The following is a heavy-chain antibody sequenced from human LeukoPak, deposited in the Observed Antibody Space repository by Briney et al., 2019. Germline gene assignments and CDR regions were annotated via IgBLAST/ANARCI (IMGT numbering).Heavy chain of an antibody. CDR3: AGYYYDSSRGFDL. CDR1: GFKFDDYG. CDR2: INWNGAWT. Sequence: GGSLRPSCAASGFKFDDYGMSWVRQAPGKGLEWVCDINWNGAWTGYADSVKGRFTISRDNAKNSLYLQMNSLRAEDTALYYCAGYYYDSSRGFDLWGQGTLVTVSA. J-gene: IGHJ5*02. V-gene: IGHV3-20*04. D-gene: IGHD3-22*01.